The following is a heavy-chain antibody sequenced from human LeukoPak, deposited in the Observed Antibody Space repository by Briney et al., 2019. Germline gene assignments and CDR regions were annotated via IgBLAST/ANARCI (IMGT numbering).Heavy chain of an antibody. Sequence: SETLSLTCSVSGASMSSSRYYWGWIRQPPGKGLEWIGAIYYDGGTFYNPSLKSRLTISIDTSKNQFSLNLKSMTAADTAVYYCARRHASSWSHFDYWGQGILVTVSS. CDR3: ARRHASSWSHFDY. D-gene: IGHD6-13*01. V-gene: IGHV4-39*01. J-gene: IGHJ4*02. CDR1: GASMSSSRYY. CDR2: IYYDGGT.